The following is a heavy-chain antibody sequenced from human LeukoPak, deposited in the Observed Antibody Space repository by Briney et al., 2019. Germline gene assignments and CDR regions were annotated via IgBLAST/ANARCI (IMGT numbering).Heavy chain of an antibody. V-gene: IGHV3-21*01. J-gene: IGHJ4*02. CDR2: ISSSSSYI. D-gene: IGHD3-10*01. Sequence: GGSLRLSCAASGFTFSSYSMNWVRQAPGKGLEWVSSISSSSSYIYYADSVKGRFTISRDNAKNSLYLQMNSLRAEDTAVYYCARAPRGTMVRGVITSLVFDYWGQGTLVTVSS. CDR1: GFTFSSYS. CDR3: ARAPRGTMVRGVITSLVFDY.